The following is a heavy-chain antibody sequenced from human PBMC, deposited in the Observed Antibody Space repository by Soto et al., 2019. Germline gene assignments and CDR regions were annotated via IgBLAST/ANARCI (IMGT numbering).Heavy chain of an antibody. CDR2: IYYSGST. J-gene: IGHJ5*02. D-gene: IGHD6-19*01. CDR3: ARAIAVDNWFDP. CDR1: GGSISSGGYY. V-gene: IGHV4-31*03. Sequence: PSETLSLTCTVSGGSISSGGYYWSWIRQHPGKGLEWIGYIYYSGSTYYNPSLKSRVTISVDTSKNQFSLKLSSVTAADTAVYYCARAIAVDNWFDPWGQGTLVTVSS.